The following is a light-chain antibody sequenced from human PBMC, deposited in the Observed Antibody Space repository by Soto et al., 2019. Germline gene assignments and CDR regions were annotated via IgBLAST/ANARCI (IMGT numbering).Light chain of an antibody. CDR3: QQYGVSPT. Sequence: EIVLTQYPGTLSLSPGERATLCCRASQTISNTFLAWYQQRPGQAPRLLIYGASGRAAGIPDRFSGSGSGTDFTLSISRLEPEDFAVYYCQQYGVSPTFGGGTKVDIK. CDR2: GAS. CDR1: QTISNTF. J-gene: IGKJ4*01. V-gene: IGKV3-20*01.